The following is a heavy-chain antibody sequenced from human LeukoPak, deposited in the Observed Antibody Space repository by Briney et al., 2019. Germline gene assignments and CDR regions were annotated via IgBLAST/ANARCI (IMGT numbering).Heavy chain of an antibody. CDR2: IYHSGST. CDR3: ARRRYCSSTACSYNWPYFDY. CDR1: GYSISSGYY. J-gene: IGHJ4*02. V-gene: IGHV4-38-2*02. D-gene: IGHD2-2*01. Sequence: PSETLSLTCTVSGYSISSGYYWAWIRQPPGKGLEWIGSIYHSGSTFYNPSLKSRITISMDTSKNQFSLHLTSVTAADTAVFYCARRRYCSSTACSYNWPYFDYWGQGTLVTVSS.